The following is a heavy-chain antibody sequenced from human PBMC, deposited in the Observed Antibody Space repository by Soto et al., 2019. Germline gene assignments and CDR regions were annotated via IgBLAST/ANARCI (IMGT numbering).Heavy chain of an antibody. CDR1: GDSISSTY. CDR2: IYSSGSN. D-gene: IGHD3-3*01. Sequence: PSETLSLTCTVSGDSISSTYRSWVRQPAGRGLEWIGRIYSSGSNNYNPSLESRVTMSVDTSKNQFSLTLRSVTAADTAVYFCARGYESGYTFGHDLWGQGTLVTVSS. V-gene: IGHV4-4*07. CDR3: ARGYESGYTFGHDL. J-gene: IGHJ5*02.